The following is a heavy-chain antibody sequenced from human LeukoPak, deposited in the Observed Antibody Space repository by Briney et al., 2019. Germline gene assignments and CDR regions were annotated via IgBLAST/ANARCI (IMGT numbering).Heavy chain of an antibody. D-gene: IGHD6-19*01. CDR1: GFTFSSYG. CDR2: IWYDGSNK. V-gene: IGHV3-33*01. J-gene: IGHJ4*02. CDR3: AGATQWLAYDR. Sequence: GGSLGLSCAASGFTFSSYGMHWVRQAPGKGLEWVAVIWYDGSNKYYADSVKGRFTISRDNSKNTLYLQMNSLRAEDTAVYYCAGATQWLAYDRWGQGTLVTVSS.